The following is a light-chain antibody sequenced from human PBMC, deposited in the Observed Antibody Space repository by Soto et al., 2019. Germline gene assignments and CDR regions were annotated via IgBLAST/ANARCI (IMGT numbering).Light chain of an antibody. J-gene: IGKJ1*01. CDR3: QQYNSYSRT. V-gene: IGKV3-11*01. CDR1: QSISSY. Sequence: EVVLTQSPATLSLSPGERAILSCRASQSISSYLAWYQQKPGQAPRLLIYDASKRATGISARFSGSGSGTDFTLTISSLEPDDFATYYCQQYNSYSRTFGQGTKVEIK. CDR2: DAS.